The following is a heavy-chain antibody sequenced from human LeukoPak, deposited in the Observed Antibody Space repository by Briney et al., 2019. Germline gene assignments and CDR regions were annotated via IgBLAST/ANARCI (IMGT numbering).Heavy chain of an antibody. J-gene: IGHJ4*02. Sequence: GGSLRLSCAASGFSFSDYSLSWVRQAPGKGLEWVSFISSRGTHMYYLDSVKGRFTISRDNAKASLDLQLNSLRAEDTAVYFCARDFRIAAAAPSYFDYWGQGVLVTVSS. D-gene: IGHD6-13*01. V-gene: IGHV3-21*01. CDR3: ARDFRIAAAAPSYFDY. CDR2: ISSRGTHM. CDR1: GFSFSDYS.